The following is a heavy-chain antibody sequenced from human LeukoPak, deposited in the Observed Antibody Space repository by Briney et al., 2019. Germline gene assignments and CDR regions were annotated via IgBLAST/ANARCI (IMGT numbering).Heavy chain of an antibody. CDR1: PFIFSGHW. J-gene: IGHJ6*02. CDR3: ARGGGLDV. Sequence: PGGSLRLSCEASPFIFSGHWLNWARQAPGKGLEWVASINHNGNVNYYVDSVKGRFTISRDNAKNSLYLQMSNLRAEDTAVYFCARGGGLDVWGQGATVTVSS. V-gene: IGHV3-7*03. CDR2: INHNGNVN. D-gene: IGHD3-16*01.